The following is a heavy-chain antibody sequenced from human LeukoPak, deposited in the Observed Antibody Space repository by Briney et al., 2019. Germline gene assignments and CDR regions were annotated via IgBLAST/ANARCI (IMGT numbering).Heavy chain of an antibody. D-gene: IGHD5-24*01. CDR3: ARLLGRDNYNQEYFDY. CDR2: LYNSGSTNYN. Sequence: PSETLSLTCTVSGGSISNSYWNWIRQPPGEGLEWIGYLYNSGSTNYNNYNPSLKSRVAISIDTSKNQFSLELSSVTAADTAVYYRARLLGRDNYNQEYFDYWGRGTRVTVSS. J-gene: IGHJ4*02. V-gene: IGHV4-59*08. CDR1: GGSISNSY.